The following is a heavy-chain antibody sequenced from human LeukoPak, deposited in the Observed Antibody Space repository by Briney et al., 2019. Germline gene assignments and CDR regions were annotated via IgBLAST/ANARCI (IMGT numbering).Heavy chain of an antibody. D-gene: IGHD3-22*01. J-gene: IGHJ4*02. CDR3: ARGGYDSSGYYY. V-gene: IGHV3-30*03. CDR2: ISYDGSNK. CDR1: GFTFSSYG. Sequence: GGSLRLSCAASGFTFSSYGMHWVRQAPGKGLEWVAVISYDGSNKYYADSAKGRFTISRDNSKNTLYLQMNSLRAEDTAVYYCARGGYDSSGYYYWGQGTLVTVSS.